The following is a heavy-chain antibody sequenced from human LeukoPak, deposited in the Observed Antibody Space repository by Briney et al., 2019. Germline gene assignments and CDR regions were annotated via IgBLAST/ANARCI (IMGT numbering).Heavy chain of an antibody. CDR1: GFIFSNYG. D-gene: IGHD6-19*01. CDR2: ISSSSSYI. J-gene: IGHJ6*02. V-gene: IGHV3-21*01. CDR3: ARDRVNSSGWLYYYYYYGMDV. Sequence: PGTSLRLSCAASGFIFSNYGMHWVRQAPGKGLEWVSSISSSSSYIYYADSVKGRFTISRDNAKNSLYLQVNSLRAEDTAVYYCARDRVNSSGWLYYYYYYGMDVWGQGTTVTVSS.